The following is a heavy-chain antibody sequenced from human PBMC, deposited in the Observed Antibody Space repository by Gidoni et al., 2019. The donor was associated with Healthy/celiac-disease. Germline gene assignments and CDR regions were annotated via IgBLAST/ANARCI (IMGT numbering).Heavy chain of an antibody. V-gene: IGHV7-4-1*02. Sequence: QVQLVQSGSELKKPGAAVKVYCKASGYTFTSYAINWVRQAPGQGLEWMGWINTTTGNPTYAQGFTGRFVFSLATSVSTAYLQISSLKAEDTAVYYCARGHPGGWLRGGGSLYYFDYWGQGTLVTVSS. CDR2: INTTTGNP. J-gene: IGHJ4*02. CDR1: GYTFTSYA. D-gene: IGHD2-21*01. CDR3: ARGHPGGWLRGGGSLYYFDY.